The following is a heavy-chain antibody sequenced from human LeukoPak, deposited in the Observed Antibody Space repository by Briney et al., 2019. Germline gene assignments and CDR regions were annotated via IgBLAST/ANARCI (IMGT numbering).Heavy chain of an antibody. CDR2: IYYSGST. D-gene: IGHD1-7*01. V-gene: IGHV4-39*01. CDR3: ARQYNWNFMYYFDY. J-gene: IGHJ4*02. CDR1: GGSISSSSYY. Sequence: SETLSLTCTVFGGSISSSSYYWGWIRQPPGKGLEWIGTIYYSGSTYYNPSLKSRVTMSVNTSKNQFSLKLSSVTAADTTVYYCARQYNWNFMYYFDYWGQGTLVTVSS.